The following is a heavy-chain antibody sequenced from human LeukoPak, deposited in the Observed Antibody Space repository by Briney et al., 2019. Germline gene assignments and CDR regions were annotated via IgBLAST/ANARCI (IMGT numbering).Heavy chain of an antibody. CDR3: ARDLVVIIPNPNLAFDI. D-gene: IGHD3-3*01. CDR2: IYTSGST. Sequence: SETLSLTCTVSGGSISSGDYYWSWIRQPAGKGLEWIGRIYTSGSTNYNPSLKSRVTMSVDTSKNQFSLKLSSVTAADTAVYYCARDLVVIIPNPNLAFDIWGQGTMVTVSS. J-gene: IGHJ3*02. CDR1: GGSISSGDYY. V-gene: IGHV4-61*02.